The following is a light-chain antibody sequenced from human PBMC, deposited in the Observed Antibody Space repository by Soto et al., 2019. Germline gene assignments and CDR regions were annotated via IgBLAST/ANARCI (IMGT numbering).Light chain of an antibody. V-gene: IGKV4-1*01. CDR3: QQYYSTRPYT. J-gene: IGKJ2*01. Sequence: DIVMTQSPDSLAVSLGERVTINCKSSQSVLYSSNNKNYLAWYQKKAGKPPKLLIYWASTRQSRVPDRCSGSGSGTDCTLTSSSLQGEDGAVYVCQQYYSTRPYTLSQGTKLEIK. CDR1: QSVLYSSNNKNY. CDR2: WAS.